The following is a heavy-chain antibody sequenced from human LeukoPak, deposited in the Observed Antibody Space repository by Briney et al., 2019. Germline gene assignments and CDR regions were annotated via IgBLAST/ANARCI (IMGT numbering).Heavy chain of an antibody. CDR1: GFSVSSNH. D-gene: IGHD3-22*01. CDR3: ARLAAGYWYVDL. J-gene: IGHJ2*01. CDR2: MYGGGAT. V-gene: IGHV3-53*01. Sequence: GGSLRLSCTASGFSVSSNHMSWVRQAPGKGLEWVLLMYGGGATSYAESVKGRFTLSRDNSKNTLFFEMNSLRAEDTAVYYCARLAAGYWYVDLWGRGTLVTVSS.